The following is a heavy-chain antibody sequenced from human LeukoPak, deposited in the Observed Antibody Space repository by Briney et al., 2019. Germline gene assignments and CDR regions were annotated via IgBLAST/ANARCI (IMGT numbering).Heavy chain of an antibody. D-gene: IGHD4-17*01. CDR3: ARDLSTVTTSAWFDP. CDR2: IYYSGST. V-gene: IGHV4-31*03. CDR1: GGSISSGGCF. J-gene: IGHJ5*02. Sequence: SETLSLTCTVSGGSISSGGCFWSWIRQYPGKGLEWIGYIYYSGSTHYSPSLRSRLTISLDTSKNQFSLKLTSVTAADTAVYYCARDLSTVTTSAWFDPWGQGTLVTVSS.